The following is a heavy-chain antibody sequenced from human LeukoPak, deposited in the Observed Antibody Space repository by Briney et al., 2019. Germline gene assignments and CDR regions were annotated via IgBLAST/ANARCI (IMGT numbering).Heavy chain of an antibody. D-gene: IGHD2-2*01. CDR2: ISYDGSNK. V-gene: IGHV3-30-3*01. CDR3: ARSAQRGYGYCSSTSCYWDYFDY. J-gene: IGHJ4*02. Sequence: GGSLRLSCAASGFTFSSYAMHWVRQAPGKGLEWVAVISYDGSNKYYADSVKGRFTISRDNSKNTLYLQMNSLRAEDTAVYYCARSAQRGYGYCSSTSCYWDYFDYWGRGTLVTVSS. CDR1: GFTFSSYA.